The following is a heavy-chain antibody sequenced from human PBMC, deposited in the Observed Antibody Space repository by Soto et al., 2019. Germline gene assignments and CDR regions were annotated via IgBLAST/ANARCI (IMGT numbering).Heavy chain of an antibody. CDR2: SDPEDGET. CDR3: ATYYYYDSSGYYYFDY. D-gene: IGHD3-22*01. J-gene: IGHJ4*02. V-gene: IGHV1-24*01. Sequence: ASVKVSCKVSGYTLTELSMHWVRQAPGKGLEWMGGSDPEDGETIYAQKFQGRVTMTEDTSTDTAYMELSSLRSEDTAVYYCATYYYYDSSGYYYFDYWGQGTLVTVSS. CDR1: GYTLTELS.